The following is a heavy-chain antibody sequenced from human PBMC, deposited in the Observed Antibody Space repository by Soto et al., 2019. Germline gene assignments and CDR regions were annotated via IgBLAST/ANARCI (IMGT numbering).Heavy chain of an antibody. D-gene: IGHD3-10*01. CDR1: GGSISSYY. CDR3: ARQGFGALHGLVDV. V-gene: IGHV4-59*08. CDR2: VHHSWGS. Sequence: QVQLQESGPGLVKPSETLSLSCTVSGGSISSYYWSWIRQPPGKGMEWIGYVHHSWGSTYNPSLQIRVAILLATSKSQFSLKLTAVTATDPAVYYCARQGFGALHGLVDVWRQGTTVTVSS. J-gene: IGHJ6*02.